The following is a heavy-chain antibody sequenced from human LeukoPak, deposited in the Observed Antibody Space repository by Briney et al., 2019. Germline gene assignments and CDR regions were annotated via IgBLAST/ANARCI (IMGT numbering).Heavy chain of an antibody. V-gene: IGHV4-61*02. CDR3: ATGNFEHQSDY. J-gene: IGHJ4*02. Sequence: KSSETLSLTCTVSGGSISSSSYYWGWIRQPAGKGLEWIGRIYTSGSTNYNPSLKSRVTISVDTSKNQFSLKLSSVTAADTAVYYCATGNFEHQSDYWGQGTLVTVSS. CDR2: IYTSGST. CDR1: GGSISSSSYY.